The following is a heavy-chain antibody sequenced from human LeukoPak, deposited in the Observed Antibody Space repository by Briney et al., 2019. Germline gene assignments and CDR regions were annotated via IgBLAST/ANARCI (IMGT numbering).Heavy chain of an antibody. CDR1: GFTFSSYA. CDR3: ARGTGPTIGRSDYFDY. D-gene: IGHD1-26*01. Sequence: GVPLRLSCAASGFTFSSYAMHWVRQAPGKGLEYVSAISSNWGSTYYANCVKGRFTISRDNSKNTLYLQMGSLRAEDMAVYYCARGTGPTIGRSDYFDYWGQGNLVTVSP. V-gene: IGHV3-64*01. CDR2: ISSNWGST. J-gene: IGHJ4*02.